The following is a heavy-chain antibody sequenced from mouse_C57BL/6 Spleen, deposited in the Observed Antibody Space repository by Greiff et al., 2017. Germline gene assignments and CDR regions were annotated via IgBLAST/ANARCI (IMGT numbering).Heavy chain of an antibody. V-gene: IGHV2-5*01. CDR2: IWRGGST. CDR3: AKTHYGSSWGYFDY. CDR1: GFSLTSSG. J-gene: IGHJ2*01. Sequence: QVQLQQSGPGLVQPSQSLSITCTVSGFSLTSSGVHWVRQSPGKGLEWLGVIWRGGSTDYNAAFMSRLSITKDNSKSQVFFKMNSLQADDTAIYYCAKTHYGSSWGYFDYWGQGTTLTVSS. D-gene: IGHD1-1*01.